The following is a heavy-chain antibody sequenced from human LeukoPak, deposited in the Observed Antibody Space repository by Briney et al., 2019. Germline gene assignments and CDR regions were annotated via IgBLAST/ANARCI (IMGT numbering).Heavy chain of an antibody. V-gene: IGHV3-23*01. D-gene: IGHD3-10*01. CDR3: AKGGFGELLEGYYYYMDV. J-gene: IGHJ6*03. Sequence: PGESLRLSCAASGFTFSSYAMSWVRQAPGKGLEWVSAISGSGGSTYYADSVKGRFTISRDNSKNTLYLQMNSLRAEDTAVYYCAKGGFGELLEGYYYYMDVWGKGTTVTVSS. CDR1: GFTFSSYA. CDR2: ISGSGGST.